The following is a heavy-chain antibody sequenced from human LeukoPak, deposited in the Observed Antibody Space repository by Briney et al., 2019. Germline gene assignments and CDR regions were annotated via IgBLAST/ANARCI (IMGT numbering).Heavy chain of an antibody. Sequence: ASVTVSCRASGYTFTSYYMHWVRQAPGQGLEWMGIINPSGGSTSYAQKFQGRVTMTRDTSTSTVYMELSSLRSEDTAVYYCARVKAGERTYYYDSSGYYLFDYWGQGTLVTVSS. CDR3: ARVKAGERTYYYDSSGYYLFDY. V-gene: IGHV1-46*01. CDR1: GYTFTSYY. D-gene: IGHD3-22*01. CDR2: INPSGGST. J-gene: IGHJ4*02.